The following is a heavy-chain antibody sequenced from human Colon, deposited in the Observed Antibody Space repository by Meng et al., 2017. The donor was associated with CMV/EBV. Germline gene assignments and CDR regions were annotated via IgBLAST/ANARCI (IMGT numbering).Heavy chain of an antibody. D-gene: IGHD4-11*01. CDR3: ARHPDYRFDY. J-gene: IGHJ4*02. CDR2: MNQDGSHM. V-gene: IGHV3-7*01. CDR1: GFTFSSYW. Sequence: GGSLRLSCVASGFTFSSYWMSWVRQAPGKGLEWVAHMNQDGSHMYYVDSVKGQFSISRDNAKNSLYLQMNSLRAEDTAVYYCARHPDYRFDYWGQGTLVTVSS.